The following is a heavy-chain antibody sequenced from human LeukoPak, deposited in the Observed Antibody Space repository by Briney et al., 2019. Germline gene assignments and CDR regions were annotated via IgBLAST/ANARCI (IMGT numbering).Heavy chain of an antibody. J-gene: IGHJ3*02. CDR2: INPNSGGT. CDR1: GYTFTDYY. D-gene: IGHD5-12*01. Sequence: ASVKVSCKVSGYTFTDYYMHWVRQAPGQGLEWMGWINPNSGGTNYAQKFQGWVTMTRDTSISTAYMELSRLRSDDTAVYYCARGSSGYDPMEGYAFDIWGQGTMVTVSS. CDR3: ARGSSGYDPMEGYAFDI. V-gene: IGHV1-2*04.